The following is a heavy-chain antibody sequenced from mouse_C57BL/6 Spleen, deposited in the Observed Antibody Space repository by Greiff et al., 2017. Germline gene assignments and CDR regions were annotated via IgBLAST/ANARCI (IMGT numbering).Heavy chain of an antibody. CDR2: INPSNGGT. Sequence: QVQLKQPGTELVKPGASVKLSCKASGYTFTSYWMHWVKQRPGQGLEWIGNINPSNGGTNYNEKFKSKATLTVDKSSSTAYMQLSSLTSEDSAVYYCASPFYLGYAMDYWGQGTSVTVSS. D-gene: IGHD5-5*01. J-gene: IGHJ4*01. CDR3: ASPFYLGYAMDY. V-gene: IGHV1-53*01. CDR1: GYTFTSYW.